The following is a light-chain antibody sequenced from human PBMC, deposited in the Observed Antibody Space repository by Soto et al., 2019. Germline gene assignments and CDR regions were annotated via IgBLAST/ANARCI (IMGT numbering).Light chain of an antibody. CDR1: QRVSSY. CDR3: QQRSNWPRP. CDR2: DAS. V-gene: IGKV3-11*01. J-gene: IGKJ1*01. Sequence: EIVLTQSPATLSLSPGERATLSCRASQRVSSYLAWYQQKPGQAPRLLIYDASNRATGIPARFSGSGSGTDFTLTLSSLDPEDFSGYYCQQRSNWPRPFGQGTKGELK.